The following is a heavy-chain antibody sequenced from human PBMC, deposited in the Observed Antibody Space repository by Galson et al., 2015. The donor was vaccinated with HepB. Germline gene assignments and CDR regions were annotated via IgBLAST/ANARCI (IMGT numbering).Heavy chain of an antibody. J-gene: IGHJ3*01. CDR1: GFTVSSNY. D-gene: IGHD2/OR15-2a*01. Sequence: LRLYCAASGFTVSSNYMSWVRQAPGTGLEWVSVIYSGGSTYYADSVKGRFTISRDNSKNTLYLQINSLRAEDTAVYYCARDLSDSTPLWGQGTMVTVSS. CDR2: IYSGGST. V-gene: IGHV3-53*01. CDR3: ARDLSDSTPL.